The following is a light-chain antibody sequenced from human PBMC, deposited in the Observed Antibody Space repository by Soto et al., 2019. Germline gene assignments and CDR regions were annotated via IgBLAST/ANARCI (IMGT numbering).Light chain of an antibody. J-gene: IGLJ2*01. Sequence: QSVLTQPPSVSAAPGQKVTISCSGSSSNIGQNYVSWYQQLPGTAPKRLIYDNSKRPSGIPDRFSGSKSGTSATLGITGLQTGDEADYYCGTWDSSLSAVIFGGGTK. CDR3: GTWDSSLSAVI. CDR1: SSNIGQNY. CDR2: DNS. V-gene: IGLV1-51*01.